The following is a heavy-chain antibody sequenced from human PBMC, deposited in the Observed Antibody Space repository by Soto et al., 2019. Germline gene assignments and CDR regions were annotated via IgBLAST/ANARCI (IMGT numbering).Heavy chain of an antibody. CDR2: ISAHTGSS. D-gene: IGHD4-17*01. J-gene: IGHJ4*02. CDR1: GYTFTSSG. CDR3: ARGMTTVVTGYDY. Sequence: ASVKVSCKASGYTFTSSGMSWVRQAPGQGLEWMGWISAHTGSSEYAQRFQGRVTMTTDRSTSTAYMELSSLRSEDTAVYYCARGMTTVVTGYDYWGQGTLVTVSS. V-gene: IGHV1-18*01.